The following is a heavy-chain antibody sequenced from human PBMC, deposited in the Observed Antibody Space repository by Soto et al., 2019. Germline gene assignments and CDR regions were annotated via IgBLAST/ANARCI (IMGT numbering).Heavy chain of an antibody. CDR3: ARQGVALELDF. CDR1: GFTFSSYA. CDR2: ISGSGGST. Sequence: GGSLRLSCAASGFTFSSYAMSWVRQAPGKGLEWVSAISGSGGSTYYADSVKGRFTISRDNSKNTLYLQMNSLKTEDTAVYYCARQGVALELDFWGQGTLVTVSS. D-gene: IGHD2-21*01. V-gene: IGHV3-23*01. J-gene: IGHJ4*02.